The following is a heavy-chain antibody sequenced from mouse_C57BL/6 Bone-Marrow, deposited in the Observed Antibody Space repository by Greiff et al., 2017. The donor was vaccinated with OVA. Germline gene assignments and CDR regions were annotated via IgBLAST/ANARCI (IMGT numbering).Heavy chain of an antibody. CDR3: ARPYDYDVVDY. D-gene: IGHD2-4*01. CDR2: INPNNGGT. J-gene: IGHJ2*01. CDR1: GYTFTDYY. Sequence: EVQLQESGPELVKPGASVTISCKASGYTFTDYYMNWVKQSHGKSLEWIGDINPNNGGTSYNQKFTGKATLTVNKSSSTAYIALRSLTPEDSAVYYWARPYDYDVVDYGGQGTTLTVSS. V-gene: IGHV1-26*01.